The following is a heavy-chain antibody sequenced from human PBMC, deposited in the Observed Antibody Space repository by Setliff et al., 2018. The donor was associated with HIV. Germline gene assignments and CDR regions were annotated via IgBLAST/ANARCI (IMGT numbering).Heavy chain of an antibody. J-gene: IGHJ4*02. V-gene: IGHV3-11*04. Sequence: GGSLRLSCAASGFAVSNNYMSWVRQAPGKGLEWISYISSSGVMYYADSVRGRFTISRDNGKNSLYLQMNSLRAEDTAVYYCAVTSMASSFDYWGQGALVTVSS. CDR1: GFAVSNNY. CDR3: AVTSMASSFDY. CDR2: ISSSGVM. D-gene: IGHD5-18*01.